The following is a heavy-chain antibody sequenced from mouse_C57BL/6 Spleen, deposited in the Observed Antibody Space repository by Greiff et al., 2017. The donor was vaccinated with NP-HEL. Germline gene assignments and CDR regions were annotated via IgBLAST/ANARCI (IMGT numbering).Heavy chain of an antibody. V-gene: IGHV1-15*01. CDR2: IDPETGGT. CDR3: TREMIYDGYYVLFDY. J-gene: IGHJ2*01. Sequence: VQLQQSGAELVRPGASVTLSCKASGYTFTDYEMHWVKQTPVHGLEWIGAIDPETGGTAYNQKFKGKAILTADKSSSTAYMELRSLTSEDSAVYYCTREMIYDGYYVLFDYWGQGTTLTVSS. CDR1: GYTFTDYE. D-gene: IGHD2-3*01.